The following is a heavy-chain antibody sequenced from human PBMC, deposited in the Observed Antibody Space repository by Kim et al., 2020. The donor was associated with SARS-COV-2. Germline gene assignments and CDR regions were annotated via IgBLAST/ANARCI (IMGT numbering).Heavy chain of an antibody. CDR3: ARIRTGKGPIDF. V-gene: IGHV3-21*01. Sequence: GGSLRLSCAASGFTFSSYSMNWVRQAPGKGLEWVSSISSSSYIYYADSVKGRFTISRDNAKNSLYLQMNSLRAEDTPVYYCARIRTGKGPIDFWGQGTLV. CDR2: ISSSSYI. J-gene: IGHJ4*02. CDR1: GFTFSSYS. D-gene: IGHD1-1*01.